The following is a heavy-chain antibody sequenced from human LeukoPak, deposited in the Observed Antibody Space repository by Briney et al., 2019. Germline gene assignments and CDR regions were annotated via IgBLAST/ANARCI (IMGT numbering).Heavy chain of an antibody. CDR1: GFTFSSYA. CDR2: ISGSGGST. J-gene: IGHJ4*02. V-gene: IGHV3-23*01. CDR3: AKDTYAGKAYYFDY. D-gene: IGHD4-23*01. Sequence: PGGSLRLSCAASGFTFSSYAMSWVRQAPGKGLEWVSLISGSGGSTYYADSVKGRFTISRDNSKNTLYLQMNSLRADDTAVYHCAKDTYAGKAYYFDYWGQGILVTVSS.